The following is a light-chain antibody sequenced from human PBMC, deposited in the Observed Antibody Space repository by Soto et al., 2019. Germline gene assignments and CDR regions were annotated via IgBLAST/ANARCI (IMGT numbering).Light chain of an antibody. J-gene: IGKJ3*01. Sequence: EIVMTQSPATPSVSPGERATLSCRASQSVSSNLAWYQQKPGQAPRLLIYDASNRATGIPARFSGSGSGTDFTLTISSLEPEDFAVYYCQQRSNWPRFTFGPGTKVDIK. CDR2: DAS. CDR3: QQRSNWPRFT. V-gene: IGKV3-11*01. CDR1: QSVSSN.